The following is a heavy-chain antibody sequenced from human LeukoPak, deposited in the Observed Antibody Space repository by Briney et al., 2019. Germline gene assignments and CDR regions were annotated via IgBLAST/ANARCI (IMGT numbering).Heavy chain of an antibody. J-gene: IGHJ6*03. V-gene: IGHV3-7*01. Sequence: GGSLRLSCAASGFTLSSFAMSWVRQAPGKGLEWVANIKQDGSEKYYVDSVKGRFTISRDNAKNSLYLQMNSLRAEDTAVYYCARDRRAPYYGFRSGYIDHYYMDVWGKGTTVTVSS. CDR3: ARDRRAPYYGFRSGYIDHYYMDV. CDR2: IKQDGSEK. D-gene: IGHD3-3*01. CDR1: GFTLSSFA.